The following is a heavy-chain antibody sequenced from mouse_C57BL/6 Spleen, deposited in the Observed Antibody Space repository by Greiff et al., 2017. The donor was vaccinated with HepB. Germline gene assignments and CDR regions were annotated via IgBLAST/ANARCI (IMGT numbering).Heavy chain of an antibody. J-gene: IGHJ3*01. CDR1: GYAFSSSW. CDR2: IYPGDGDT. D-gene: IGHD6-1*01. CDR3: ARSVCAY. Sequence: QVQLKQSGPELVKPGASVKISCKASGYAFSSSWMNWVKQRPGKGLEWIGRIYPGDGDTNYNGKFKGKATLTADKSSSTAYMQRSSLTSDDSAVYFFARSVCAYWGQGTLVTVSA. V-gene: IGHV1-82*01.